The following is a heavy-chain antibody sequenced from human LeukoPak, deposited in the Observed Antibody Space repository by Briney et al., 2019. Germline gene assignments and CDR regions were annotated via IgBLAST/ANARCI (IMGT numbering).Heavy chain of an antibody. CDR2: ISSSSSYI. Sequence: PGGSLRLSCAASGFTFSSYSMNWVRQAPGKGLEWVSSISSSSSYIYYADSVKGRFTISRDNAKNSLYLQMNSLRAEDMAVYYCARDRDRGGGPSGYWGQGTLVTVSS. V-gene: IGHV3-21*01. J-gene: IGHJ4*02. D-gene: IGHD3-16*01. CDR3: ARDRDRGGGPSGY. CDR1: GFTFSSYS.